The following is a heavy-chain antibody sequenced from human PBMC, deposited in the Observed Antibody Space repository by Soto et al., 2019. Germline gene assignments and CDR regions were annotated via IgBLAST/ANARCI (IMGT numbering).Heavy chain of an antibody. CDR3: ARDGGDFWSGYYNSGAYYMDV. J-gene: IGHJ6*03. CDR2: IYYSGST. V-gene: IGHV4-59*01. D-gene: IGHD3-3*01. CDR1: GGSISSYY. Sequence: SETLSLTCTVSGGSISSYYLSWIRQPPGKGLEWIGYIYYSGSTNYNPSLKSRVTISVDTSKNQFSLKLSSVTAADTAVYYCARDGGDFWSGYYNSGAYYMDVWGKGTTVTVSS.